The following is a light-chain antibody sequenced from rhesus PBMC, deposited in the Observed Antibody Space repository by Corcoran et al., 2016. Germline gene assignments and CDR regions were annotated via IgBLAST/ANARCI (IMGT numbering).Light chain of an antibody. V-gene: IGLV2-13*03. CDR2: EVR. CDR1: SSDIGGYNR. CDR3: HSYASSGTYI. Sequence: QAAPTQSPSVSGSPGQSVTISCTGTSSDIGGYNRVSWYQQYPGKAPKFLIYEVRKRPPGVSDRFSGSKSGNTASLTISGLQAEDEADYYCHSYASSGTYIFGSGTRLTVL. J-gene: IGLJ1*01.